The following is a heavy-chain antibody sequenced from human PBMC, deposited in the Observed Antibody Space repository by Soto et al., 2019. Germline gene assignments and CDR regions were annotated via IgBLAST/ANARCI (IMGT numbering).Heavy chain of an antibody. CDR3: ARPPAHGDYYYYGMDV. CDR2: TIPIFGTA. J-gene: IGHJ6*02. V-gene: IGHV1-69*13. Sequence: SVKVSCKASGGTFSSYAISWVRQAPGQGLEWMGGTIPIFGTANYAQKFQGRVTITADESTSTAYMELSSLRSEDTAVYYCARPPAHGDYYYYGMDVWGQGTTVTVSS. CDR1: GGTFSSYA. D-gene: IGHD4-17*01.